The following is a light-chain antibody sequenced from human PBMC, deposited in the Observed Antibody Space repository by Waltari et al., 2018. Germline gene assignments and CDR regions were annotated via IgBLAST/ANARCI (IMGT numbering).Light chain of an antibody. J-gene: IGLJ1*01. CDR2: DVS. CDR1: TSHVGAYNY. Sequence: QSALTQPASVSGSPGQSITISCTGTTSHVGAYNYVSWYQQHPGKAPKLKIYDVSNRPSGVSNRFSGSKSGNTASLIISGLQAEDEADYYCSSYTSSSLYVFGRGTKVTVL. CDR3: SSYTSSSLYV. V-gene: IGLV2-14*03.